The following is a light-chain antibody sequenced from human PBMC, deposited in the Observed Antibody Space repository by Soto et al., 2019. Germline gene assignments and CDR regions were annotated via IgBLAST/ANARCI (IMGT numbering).Light chain of an antibody. Sequence: DIQMTQSPSTLSASVGDRVTITCRASQSISSWLAWYQQKPGKAPNLLIYDASSLQSGVPSRFSGSGSGTDFTLTISSLQPEDFATYFCQQYYSFPRTFGQGTKVDIK. V-gene: IGKV1-5*01. J-gene: IGKJ2*01. CDR2: DAS. CDR3: QQYYSFPRT. CDR1: QSISSW.